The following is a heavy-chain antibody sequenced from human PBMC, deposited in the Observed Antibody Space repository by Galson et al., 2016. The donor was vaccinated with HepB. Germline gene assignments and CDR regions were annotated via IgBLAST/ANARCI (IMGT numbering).Heavy chain of an antibody. CDR1: GFAFSSYA. Sequence: SLRLSCAASGFAFSSYAMSWVRQAPGKGLGWVSTIGGSGGTTNYADSVKGRFTISRDNSKNTLYVQMNSLRAEDTAVYYCAKGECANGICYPSLWGQGTLVTVSS. CDR2: IGGSGGTT. J-gene: IGHJ4*02. V-gene: IGHV3-23*01. CDR3: AKGECANGICYPSL. D-gene: IGHD2-8*01.